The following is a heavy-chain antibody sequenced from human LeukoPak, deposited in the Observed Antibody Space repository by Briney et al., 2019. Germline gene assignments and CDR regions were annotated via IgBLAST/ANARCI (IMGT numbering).Heavy chain of an antibody. V-gene: IGHV4-4*07. J-gene: IGHJ4*02. Sequence: KPSETLSLTCTVSGGSISSYYWSWIRQPAGKGLEWIGRIYTSGSTNYNPSLKSRVTMSVDTSKNQFSLKLSSVTAADTAVYYCARADILTGYSSSFDYWGQGTLVTVSS. D-gene: IGHD3-9*01. CDR1: GGSISSYY. CDR2: IYTSGST. CDR3: ARADILTGYSSSFDY.